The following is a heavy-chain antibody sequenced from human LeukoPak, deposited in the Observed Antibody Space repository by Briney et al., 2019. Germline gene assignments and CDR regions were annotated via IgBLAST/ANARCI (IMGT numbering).Heavy chain of an antibody. J-gene: IGHJ4*02. CDR3: TTPGIAVAGTFDY. D-gene: IGHD6-19*01. Sequence: GGSLRLSCAASGFTFSNAWMSWVRQAPGKGLEWVGRIKSRTDGGTTDYAAPVKGRFTISRDDSKNTLYLQMNSLKTEDTAVYYCTTPGIAVAGTFDYWGQGTLVTASS. CDR2: IKSRTDGGTT. CDR1: GFTFSNAW. V-gene: IGHV3-15*01.